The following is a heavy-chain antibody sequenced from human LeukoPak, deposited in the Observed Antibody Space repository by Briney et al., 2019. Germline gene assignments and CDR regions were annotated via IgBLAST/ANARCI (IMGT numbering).Heavy chain of an antibody. V-gene: IGHV4-39*07. CDR2: IYFSGTT. D-gene: IGHD4-17*01. CDR3: ARDLHGNYVSDYFDY. CDR1: GGSIITSIYF. Sequence: SETLSLTCTVPGGSIITSIYFWGWVRQPPGKGPEWIGSIYFSGTTYYNPSLKSRVTISVDTSKNQFSLELTSVTAADTAVYYCARDLHGNYVSDYFDYWGQGTLVTVSS. J-gene: IGHJ4*02.